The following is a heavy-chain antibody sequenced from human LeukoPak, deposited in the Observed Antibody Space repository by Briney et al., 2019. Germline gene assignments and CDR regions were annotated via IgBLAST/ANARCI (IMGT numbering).Heavy chain of an antibody. CDR1: GGSINSHY. CDR3: ASRPADTTWYGVFDY. D-gene: IGHD3-10*01. V-gene: IGHV4-59*11. CDR2: IFNTGNT. Sequence: SETLSLTCSVSGGSINSHYWSWIRQPPGKRLEGIGYIFNTGNTNYNPSLASRVTMSVDTSRAQFFLRLSPVTAADTAIYYCASRPADTTWYGVFDYWSQGTLVAVSS. J-gene: IGHJ4*02.